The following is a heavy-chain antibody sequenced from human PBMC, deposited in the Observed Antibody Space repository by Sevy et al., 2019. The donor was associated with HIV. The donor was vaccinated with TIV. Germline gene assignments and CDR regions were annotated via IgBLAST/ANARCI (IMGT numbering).Heavy chain of an antibody. CDR2: MSYNGNKK. CDR1: GFSFSRSP. CDR3: AREGFLTGGLIVSYGMDV. D-gene: IGHD3-16*02. Sequence: GGSLRLSCAASGFSFSRSPMHWVRQAPGKGLEWMAVMSYNGNKKYNEDSVKGRFIISRDDSKNTLYLQMNRLRVEDTAVYYCAREGFLTGGLIVSYGMDVRGQGTTVTVSS. J-gene: IGHJ6*02. V-gene: IGHV3-30*04.